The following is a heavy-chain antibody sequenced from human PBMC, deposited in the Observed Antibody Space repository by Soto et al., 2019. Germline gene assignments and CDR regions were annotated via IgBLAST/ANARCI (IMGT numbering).Heavy chain of an antibody. J-gene: IGHJ3*01. CDR3: ARRGWNYGAGPFKL. D-gene: IGHD1-7*01. CDR2: ISAYNGKT. CDR1: GYTFTNYG. V-gene: IGHV1-18*04. Sequence: QVQLVQSGTEVKTPWASVKVSCHASGYTFTNYGINWVRQAPGQGLEWMAWISAYNGKTPHAPFVQDRVPTTTDTSPMTTYLELTSLRSADTAVYYCARRGWNYGAGPFKLWGKGTMV.